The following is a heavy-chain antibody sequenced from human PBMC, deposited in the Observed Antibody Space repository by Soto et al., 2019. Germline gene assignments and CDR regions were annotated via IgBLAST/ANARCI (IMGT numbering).Heavy chain of an antibody. Sequence: SETLSLTCTVSGGSISSGDYYWSWIRQPPGKGLEWIGYIYYSGSTYYNPSLKSRVTISVDTSKNQFSLKLISVTAADTAVYYCARGGCRPCPFAPWGQGTLVTVSS. V-gene: IGHV4-30-4*01. D-gene: IGHD2-15*01. CDR2: IYYSGST. CDR3: ARGGCRPCPFAP. J-gene: IGHJ5*02. CDR1: GGSISSGDYY.